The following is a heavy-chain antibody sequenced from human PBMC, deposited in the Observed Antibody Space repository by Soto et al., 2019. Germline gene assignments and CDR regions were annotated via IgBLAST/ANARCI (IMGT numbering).Heavy chain of an antibody. V-gene: IGHV1-46*03. CDR3: ISTLGARFDY. Sequence: ASVKVSCKASGYTFTSQNMHWVRQAPGQGLEWMGVINPSIGTTTYAQKFQGRVTMTSDTSTSSFYMEVSSLRSEDTAVYYCISTLGARFDYWGQGTLVTVSS. D-gene: IGHD1-26*01. CDR1: GYTFTSQN. J-gene: IGHJ4*02. CDR2: INPSIGTT.